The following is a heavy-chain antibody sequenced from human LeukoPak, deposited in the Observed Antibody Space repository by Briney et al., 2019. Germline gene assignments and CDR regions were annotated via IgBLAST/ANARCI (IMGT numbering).Heavy chain of an antibody. Sequence: GGSLRLSCAASGVALSSYAMSWARQAPGKGLEWVSTISGSGGTTYYADSVKGRFTISRDNSKNTLYLQMNSLRAEDTAVYYCARGVPLSPFDFWGQGTLVTVSS. CDR2: ISGSGGTT. D-gene: IGHD3-10*01. J-gene: IGHJ4*02. CDR1: GVALSSYA. V-gene: IGHV3-23*01. CDR3: ARGVPLSPFDF.